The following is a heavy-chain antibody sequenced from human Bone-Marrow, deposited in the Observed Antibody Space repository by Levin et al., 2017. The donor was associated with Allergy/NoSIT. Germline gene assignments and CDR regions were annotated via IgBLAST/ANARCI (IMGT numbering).Heavy chain of an antibody. D-gene: IGHD6-13*01. CDR3: TRDSRKAASFIFAA. CDR2: IKQDGSEK. CDR1: GFTFSSYW. Sequence: AASVKVSCAGSGFTFSSYWMNWVRQTPGKGLEWVANIKQDGSEKYYLDSVRGRFTISRDNANNSLYLQMNSLRDEDTAVYYCTRDSRKAASFIFAAWGQGTLVTVSS. J-gene: IGHJ5*02. V-gene: IGHV3-7*01.